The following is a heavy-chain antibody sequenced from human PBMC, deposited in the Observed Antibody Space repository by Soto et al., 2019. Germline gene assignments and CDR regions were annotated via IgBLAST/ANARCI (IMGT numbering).Heavy chain of an antibody. V-gene: IGHV4-31*03. CDR3: ARDHIVVVPAAIRAYYYYGMDV. D-gene: IGHD2-2*02. J-gene: IGHJ6*02. Sequence: SETLSLTCTVSGGSISSGGYYWSWIRQHPGKGLEWIGYIYYSGSTYYNPSLKSRVTISVDTSKNQFSLKVSSATAADTAVYYCARDHIVVVPAAIRAYYYYGMDVWGQGTTVTVSS. CDR2: IYYSGST. CDR1: GGSISSGGYY.